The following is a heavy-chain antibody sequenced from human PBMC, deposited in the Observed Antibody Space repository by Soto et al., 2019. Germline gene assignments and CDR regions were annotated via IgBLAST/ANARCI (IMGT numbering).Heavy chain of an antibody. V-gene: IGHV1-69*06. Sequence: QVQLVQSGAEVKRPGASVKVSCRASGGTFSNYGITWVRQAPGQGLEWMGGIMPLFGTPPNYAPKFQCRVTNAADKSTGTTYLEVNSLRSDDTGVYYCARFGTVVNNSYIYSKWFHPWGQGALVTVSS. CDR1: GGTFSNYG. D-gene: IGHD2-15*01. J-gene: IGHJ5*02. CDR2: IMPLFGTP. CDR3: ARFGTVVNNSYIYSKWFHP.